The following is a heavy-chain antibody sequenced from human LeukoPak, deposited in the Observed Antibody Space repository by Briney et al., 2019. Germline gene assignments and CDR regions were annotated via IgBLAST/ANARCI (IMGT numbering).Heavy chain of an antibody. J-gene: IGHJ6*02. Sequence: ASVKVSCKASGYTFTSYAMNWVRQAPGQGLEWMGWINTNTGNPTYAQGFTGRFVFSLDTSVSMAYLQISSLKAEDTAVYYCARPNDIVVVPAADPDYYYYYGMDVWGQGTTVTVSS. CDR3: ARPNDIVVVPAADPDYYYYYGMDV. V-gene: IGHV7-4-1*04. CDR2: INTNTGNP. CDR1: GYTFTSYA. D-gene: IGHD2-2*01.